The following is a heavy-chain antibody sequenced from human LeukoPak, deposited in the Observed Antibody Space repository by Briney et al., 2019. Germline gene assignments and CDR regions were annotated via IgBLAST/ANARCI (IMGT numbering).Heavy chain of an antibody. J-gene: IGHJ5*02. V-gene: IGHV4-34*01. D-gene: IGHD6-19*01. CDR2: INHSGST. Sequence: PSETLSLTCAVYGGSFSGYYWSWIRQPPGKGLEWIGEINHSGSTNYNPSLKSRVTISVDTSKNQFSLKLSSVTAADTAVYYCARRIGEQWLVPRRIWFDPWGQGTLVTVSS. CDR1: GGSFSGYY. CDR3: ARRIGEQWLVPRRIWFDP.